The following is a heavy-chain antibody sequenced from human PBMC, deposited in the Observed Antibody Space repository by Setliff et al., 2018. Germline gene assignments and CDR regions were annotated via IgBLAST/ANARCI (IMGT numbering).Heavy chain of an antibody. V-gene: IGHV4-61*02. J-gene: IGHJ5*02. D-gene: IGHD1-1*01. CDR3: ARTTGSTHNWLDP. CDR1: GDSISSGSYH. CDR2: IHPSGST. Sequence: PSEPLSLTCTVSGDSISSGSYHWSWIRKPAGKGLEWIGRIHPSGSTNYNPSLKSRVTISVDTSKNQFSLKVSSVTAADTAVYYCARTTGSTHNWLDPWGPGTLVTVSS.